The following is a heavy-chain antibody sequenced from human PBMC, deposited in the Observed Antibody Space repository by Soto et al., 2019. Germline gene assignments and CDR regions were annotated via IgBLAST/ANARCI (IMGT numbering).Heavy chain of an antibody. CDR1: GGSISSGGYS. Sequence: QLQLQESGSGLVKPSQTLSLTCAVSGGSISSGGYSWSWIRQPPGKGLEWIGYIYHSGSTYYNPSLKSRVNISVDRSKNQFSLKLSSVTAADTAVYYCASDKGINWYFDLWGRGTLVTVSS. V-gene: IGHV4-30-2*01. J-gene: IGHJ2*01. CDR3: ASDKGINWYFDL. CDR2: IYHSGST.